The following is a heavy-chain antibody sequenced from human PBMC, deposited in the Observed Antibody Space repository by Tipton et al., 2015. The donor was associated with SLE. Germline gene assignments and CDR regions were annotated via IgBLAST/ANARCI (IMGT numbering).Heavy chain of an antibody. CDR3: ANDHRPIGLGVST. CDR2: IYSGGST. J-gene: IGHJ5*02. Sequence: SLRLSCAASGFTFSSYEMNWVRQAPGKGLEWVSVIYSGGSTYYADSVKGRFAISRDNSKNTVYLQMNSLRPEDTAIYYCANDHRPIGLGVSTWGQGALVTVSS. V-gene: IGHV3-53*05. D-gene: IGHD3-16*01. CDR1: GFTFSSYE.